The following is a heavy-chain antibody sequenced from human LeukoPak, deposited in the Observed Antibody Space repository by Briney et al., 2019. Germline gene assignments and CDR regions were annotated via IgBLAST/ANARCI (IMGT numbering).Heavy chain of an antibody. CDR1: GSTLSTYA. Sequence: PGGSLRLSCAASGSTLSTYAMSWVRQAPGKGLEWVSVVSGTGGRTYYADSVKGRFTISRDNSKNTLYLQMNSLRAEDTALYYCVKASSSSPQYNWFDAWGQGTLVTVSS. J-gene: IGHJ5*02. CDR2: VSGTGGRT. D-gene: IGHD6-6*01. V-gene: IGHV3-23*01. CDR3: VKASSSSPQYNWFDA.